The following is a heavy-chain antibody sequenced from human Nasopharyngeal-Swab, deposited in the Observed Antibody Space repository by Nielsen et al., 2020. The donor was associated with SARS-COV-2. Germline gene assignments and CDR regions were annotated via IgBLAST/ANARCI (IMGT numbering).Heavy chain of an antibody. D-gene: IGHD6-19*01. Sequence: GGSLRLSCAASGFTFGYCGMHWVRQAPGKGLEWVAVISYDGSKKYYVDSVKGRLTISRDNSKNTLYLQMNSLRAEDTAVYYCARDIGHSSGWYSYYSYGMDVWGQGTTVTVSS. J-gene: IGHJ6*02. CDR3: ARDIGHSSGWYSYYSYGMDV. CDR2: ISYDGSKK. CDR1: GFTFGYCG. V-gene: IGHV3-30*03.